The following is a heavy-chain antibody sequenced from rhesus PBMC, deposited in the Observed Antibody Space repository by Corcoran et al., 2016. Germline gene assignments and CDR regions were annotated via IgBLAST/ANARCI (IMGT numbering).Heavy chain of an antibody. J-gene: IGHJ4*01. Sequence: QVQLQESGPGLVKPSETLSLTCAVSGGSISSSYYYWSWIRQAPWKGLEWIGYISYSGSTSYNPSLKSRVTISRDTSKNQFSLKLSSVTAADTAVYYCARVQSIFDYWGQGVLVTVSS. D-gene: IGHD3-9*01. CDR3: ARVQSIFDY. CDR2: ISYSGST. CDR1: GGSISSSYYY. V-gene: IGHV4-122*02.